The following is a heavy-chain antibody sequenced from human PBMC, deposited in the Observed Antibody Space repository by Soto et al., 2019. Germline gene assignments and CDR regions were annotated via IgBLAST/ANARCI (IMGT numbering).Heavy chain of an antibody. D-gene: IGHD1-26*01. Sequence: ASVKVSCKASGYTFTNYAVHWVRQAPGQRLEWMGWMNPNSGNTGYAQKFQGRVTMTRNTSISTAYMELSSLRSEDTAVYYCARGKWNVWGKGTTVTVSS. CDR3: ARGKWNV. J-gene: IGHJ6*04. V-gene: IGHV1-8*02. CDR2: MNPNSGNT. CDR1: GYTFTNYA.